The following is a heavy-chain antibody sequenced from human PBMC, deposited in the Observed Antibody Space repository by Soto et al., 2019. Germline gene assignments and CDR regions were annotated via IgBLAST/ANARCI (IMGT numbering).Heavy chain of an antibody. CDR2: INDRGSI. Sequence: QVQLQQWGAGPLRPLETLSLTCGVSGGSFSGYYWAWIRQSPGKGLEWIGEINDRGSINYNPYLKSRVSISVDTSKYHYSLNLRSVTAADTAVYYCARESHDILTGPPWVWYFDLWGRGNLVTVSS. CDR1: GGSFSGYY. CDR3: ARESHDILTGPPWVWYFDL. J-gene: IGHJ2*01. V-gene: IGHV4-34*01. D-gene: IGHD3-9*01.